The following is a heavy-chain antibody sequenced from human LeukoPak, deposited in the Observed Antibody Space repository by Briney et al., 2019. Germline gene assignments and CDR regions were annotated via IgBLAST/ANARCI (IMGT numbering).Heavy chain of an antibody. CDR1: GGSISSYY. CDR2: IYYSGST. CDR3: ARSGDCSSTSCYFHAFDI. J-gene: IGHJ3*02. V-gene: IGHV4-59*01. Sequence: PSETLSLTCTVSGGSISSYYWSWIRQPPGKGLEWIGYIYYSGSTNYNPSLKSRVTISVDTSKNQFSLKLSSVTAADTAVYYCARSGDCSSTSCYFHAFDIWGQGTMVTVSS. D-gene: IGHD2-2*01.